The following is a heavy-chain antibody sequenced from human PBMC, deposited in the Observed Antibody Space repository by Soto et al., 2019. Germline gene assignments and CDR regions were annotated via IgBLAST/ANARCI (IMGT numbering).Heavy chain of an antibody. CDR1: GDSVSSNSAA. Sequence: PSQTPSLTCAISGDSVSSNSAAWNWIRQSPSRGLEWLGRTYYRSKWYNDYAVSVKSRITINPDTSKNQFSLQLNSVTPEDTAVYYGARADYDFWSGYFYYFDYWGQGTLVTVSS. D-gene: IGHD3-3*01. J-gene: IGHJ4*02. CDR3: ARADYDFWSGYFYYFDY. CDR2: TYYRSKWYN. V-gene: IGHV6-1*01.